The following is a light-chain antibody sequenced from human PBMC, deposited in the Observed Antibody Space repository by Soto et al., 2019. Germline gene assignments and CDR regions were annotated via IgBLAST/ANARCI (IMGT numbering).Light chain of an antibody. V-gene: IGKV3-20*01. CDR1: QSVSSSY. J-gene: IGKJ1*01. Sequence: EIVLTQSPGTLSLSPGERATLSCRASQSVSSSYLAWYQQKPGQAPRLLIYGASSRATGIPDRFSGSGSGTDFTLTISRLEPEDLAVYYCHQYGSSTWTFRQGTKVEIK. CDR2: GAS. CDR3: HQYGSSTWT.